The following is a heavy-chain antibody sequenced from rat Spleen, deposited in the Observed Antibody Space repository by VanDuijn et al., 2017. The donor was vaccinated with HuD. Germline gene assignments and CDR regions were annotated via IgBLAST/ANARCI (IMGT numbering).Heavy chain of an antibody. Sequence: EVQLVETGGGLVQPGRSLKLSCVASGLTFSDYNMAWVRQAPKKGLEWVATISYDGSSTYYRDSVKGRFIISRDNAKSTLYLQMDSLRSEDTATYYCTRHNSGYGVMDAWGQGASVTVSS. J-gene: IGHJ4*01. CDR2: ISYDGSST. D-gene: IGHD4-3*01. CDR1: GLTFSDYN. V-gene: IGHV5-7*01. CDR3: TRHNSGYGVMDA.